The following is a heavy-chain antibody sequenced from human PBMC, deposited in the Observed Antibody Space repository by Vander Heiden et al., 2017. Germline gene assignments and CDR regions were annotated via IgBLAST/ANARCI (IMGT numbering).Heavy chain of an antibody. D-gene: IGHD2-2*01. CDR3: ARAWGVVPAAIDYGMDV. V-gene: IGHV3-13*01. Sequence: EVQLVESGGGLVQPGGSLRLSCAASGFTFSSYDMHWVRQATGKGLDWFSAIGTAGDTYYPGSVKGRFTISRENAKNSLYLQMNSLRAGDTAVYYCARAWGVVPAAIDYGMDVWGQGTTVTVSS. J-gene: IGHJ6*02. CDR1: GFTFSSYD. CDR2: IGTAGDT.